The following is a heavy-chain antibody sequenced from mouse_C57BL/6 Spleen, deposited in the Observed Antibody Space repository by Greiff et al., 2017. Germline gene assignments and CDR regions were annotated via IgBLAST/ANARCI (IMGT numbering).Heavy chain of an antibody. J-gene: IGHJ3*01. V-gene: IGHV1-15*01. D-gene: IGHD1-1*01. CDR1: GYTFTDYE. CDR3: TQSYYGSSPRQFAY. CDR2: IDPETGGT. Sequence: VQLQQSGAELVRPGASVTLSCKASGYTFTDYEMHWVKQTPVHGLEWIGAIDPETGGTAYNPKFKGKAILTADKSSSTAYMELSSLTSEDSAVYYCTQSYYGSSPRQFAYWGQGTLVTVSA.